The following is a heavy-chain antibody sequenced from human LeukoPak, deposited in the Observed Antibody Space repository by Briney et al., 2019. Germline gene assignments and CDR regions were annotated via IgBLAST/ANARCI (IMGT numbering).Heavy chain of an antibody. CDR2: IIPIFGTT. D-gene: IGHD2-2*01. CDR3: ASSRANLASGDSVVVPVAFYYYYYMDV. Sequence: SVKVSCKXSGGALSTYGISWVRQAPGQGLERMGGIIPIFGTTNYPKNFQGRVTITADESTSTAYMEVSGLRSDDTAVYYCASSRANLASGDSVVVPVAFYYYYYMDVWGKGTTVTVSS. CDR1: GGALSTYG. V-gene: IGHV1-69*13. J-gene: IGHJ6*03.